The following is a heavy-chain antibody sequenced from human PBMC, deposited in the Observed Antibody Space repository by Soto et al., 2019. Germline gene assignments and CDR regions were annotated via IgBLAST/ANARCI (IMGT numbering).Heavy chain of an antibody. CDR2: MYSGGST. D-gene: IGHD2-2*02. V-gene: IGHV3-53*01. CDR1: GLTVTSNY. Sequence: PWGSLRLSCAASGLTVTSNYMSCVRQAPWKGLDWVSFMYSGGSTYYADSVKGRFTISRDNSKNTLYLQINSLRAEDTAIYYCASAYPKDLVVVPAAIPHLGYWGQGTLVTVSS. J-gene: IGHJ4*02. CDR3: ASAYPKDLVVVPAAIPHLGY.